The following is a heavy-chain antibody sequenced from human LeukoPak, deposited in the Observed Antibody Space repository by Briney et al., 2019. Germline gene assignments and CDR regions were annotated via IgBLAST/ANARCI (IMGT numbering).Heavy chain of an antibody. D-gene: IGHD6-6*01. Sequence: SSETLSLTCTVSGGSISSYYWSWIRQPPRKGLEWIGYIYYSGSTNYNPSLKSRVTISVDTSKNQFSLKLSSVTAADTAVYYCARSSVREQLVSIWGQGTLVTVSS. CDR2: IYYSGST. CDR3: ARSSVREQLVSI. J-gene: IGHJ4*02. CDR1: GGSISSYY. V-gene: IGHV4-59*01.